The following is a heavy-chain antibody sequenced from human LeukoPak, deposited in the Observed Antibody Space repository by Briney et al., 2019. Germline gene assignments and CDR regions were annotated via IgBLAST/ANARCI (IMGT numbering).Heavy chain of an antibody. Sequence: PGGSLRLSCAASGFTFSSYWMSWVRQALGKGLEWVANIKQDGSDKYYVDSVKGRFTISRDNAKNSLYLQMNSLGAEDTAVYYCARDCSSTSCYGAYYYGMDVWGQGTTVTVSS. V-gene: IGHV3-7*01. J-gene: IGHJ6*02. D-gene: IGHD2-2*01. CDR2: IKQDGSDK. CDR1: GFTFSSYW. CDR3: ARDCSSTSCYGAYYYGMDV.